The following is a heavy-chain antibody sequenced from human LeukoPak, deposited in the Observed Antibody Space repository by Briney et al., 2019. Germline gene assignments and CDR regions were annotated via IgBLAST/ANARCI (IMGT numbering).Heavy chain of an antibody. D-gene: IGHD3-10*01. J-gene: IGHJ6*02. V-gene: IGHV3-21*06. CDR3: ARVLWSGPVYYGMDV. Sequence: GGSLRLSCAASGFTFSNYNFYWVRQAPGKGLERVSSISSTSSYIYYADSVKGRFTISRDNAKNSLYLQMNSLRAEDTAVYYCARVLWSGPVYYGMDVWGQGTTVTVSS. CDR2: ISSTSSYI. CDR1: GFTFSNYN.